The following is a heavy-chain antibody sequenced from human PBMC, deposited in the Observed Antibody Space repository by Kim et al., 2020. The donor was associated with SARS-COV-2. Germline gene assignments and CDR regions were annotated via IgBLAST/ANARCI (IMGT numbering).Heavy chain of an antibody. V-gene: IGHV3-9*01. D-gene: IGHD3-10*01. CDR3: GKDMQPGGMDV. CDR2: IYGDSRRT. CDR1: GFTRGDYA. Sequence: GGSLRLSCAASGFTRGDYAMHWVRQAPGKGLEWVAGIYGDSRRTGYGDSVKGRSTISRDNAKNSLYLEMNSLRAEDTGLYDCGKDMQPGGMDVWGQGTT. J-gene: IGHJ6*02.